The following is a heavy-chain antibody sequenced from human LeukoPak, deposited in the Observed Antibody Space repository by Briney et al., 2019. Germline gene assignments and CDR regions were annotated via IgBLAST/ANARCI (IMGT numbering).Heavy chain of an antibody. Sequence: ASVKVSCKASGYTFTSYGISWVRQAPGQGLEWMGWISAYNGNTNYAQKLQGRVTMTTDTSTSTAYMELRSLRSEDTAVYYCARGLGRTAMAPDAFDIWGQGTMVTVSS. V-gene: IGHV1-18*01. D-gene: IGHD5-18*01. CDR2: ISAYNGNT. CDR1: GYTFTSYG. J-gene: IGHJ3*02. CDR3: ARGLGRTAMAPDAFDI.